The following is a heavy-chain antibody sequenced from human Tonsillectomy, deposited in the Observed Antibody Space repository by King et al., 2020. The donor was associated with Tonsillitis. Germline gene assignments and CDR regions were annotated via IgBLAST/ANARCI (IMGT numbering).Heavy chain of an antibody. V-gene: IGHV1-69*01. CDR2: IIPIFDTA. CDR1: GGTFSSYA. J-gene: IGHJ5*02. Sequence: VQLVESGAEVRKPGSSVKVSCKASGGTFSSYAISWVRQAPGQGLEWVGGIIPIFDTAHYAQNFQGRVTITADESASTAYMELNSLRSEDTAVYYCARSQEWLDNPYNWFDPWGQGTLVIVSS. CDR3: ARSQEWLDNPYNWFDP. D-gene: IGHD6-19*01.